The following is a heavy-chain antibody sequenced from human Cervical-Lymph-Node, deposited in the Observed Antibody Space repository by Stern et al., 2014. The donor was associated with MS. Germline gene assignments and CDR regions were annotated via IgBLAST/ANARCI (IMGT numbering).Heavy chain of an antibody. CDR2: INAGNGNT. Sequence: VQLVQSGAEVKKPGASVKLSCKASGDTFTHYAIHWVRQAPGQRLVWMAWINAGNGNTKYSQEFQGRATITRETSANTAYMELSSLRSEDTAVYYCARSLDTSVSYTYTLHYFDQWGQGTLVNVSS. CDR1: GDTFTHYA. D-gene: IGHD2-2*02. V-gene: IGHV1-3*01. CDR3: ARSLDTSVSYTYTLHYFDQ. J-gene: IGHJ4*01.